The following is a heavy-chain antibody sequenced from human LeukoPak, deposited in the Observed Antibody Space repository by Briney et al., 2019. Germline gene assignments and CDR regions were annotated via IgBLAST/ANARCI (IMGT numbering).Heavy chain of an antibody. V-gene: IGHV3-23*01. J-gene: IGHJ4*02. D-gene: IGHD6-13*01. Sequence: GGSLRLFCAASGFTFSTYAMNWVRQAPGKGLEWVSGISGSGGTTYYADSVKGRLTISRDNSKNTLYLQMNYLRAEDTALYYCAKNIAAPTTPFDYWGQGTLVTVSS. CDR2: ISGSGGTT. CDR3: AKNIAAPTTPFDY. CDR1: GFTFSTYA.